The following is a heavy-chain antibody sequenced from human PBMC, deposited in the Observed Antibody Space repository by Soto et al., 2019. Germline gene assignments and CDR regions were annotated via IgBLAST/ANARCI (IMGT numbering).Heavy chain of an antibody. Sequence: EVQLLESGGGLVQPGGSLRLSCAASGFRFSDYAMTWVRQAPGKGLESVSGIYGNGAGIQYADSVRGRFTISRDHSQNTLYLQMNSLRAEDTAVYYCAKDVISGDGFWLMDHWGQGTPVTVSS. J-gene: IGHJ4*02. CDR3: AKDVISGDGFWLMDH. CDR2: IYGNGAGI. CDR1: GFRFSDYA. V-gene: IGHV3-23*01. D-gene: IGHD2-21*02.